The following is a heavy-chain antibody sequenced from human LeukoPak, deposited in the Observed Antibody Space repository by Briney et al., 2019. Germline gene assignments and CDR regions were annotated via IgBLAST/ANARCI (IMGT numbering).Heavy chain of an antibody. CDR3: ARQISYDFWSGYPYYYYYYYMDV. J-gene: IGHJ6*03. CDR1: GGSVSSSSYY. Sequence: SETLSLTCTVSGGSVSSSSYYWGWIRQPPGKGLEWIGSIYYSGSTYYNPSLKSRVTISVDTSKNQFSLKLSSVTAADTAVYYCARQISYDFWSGYPYYYYYYYMDVWGKGTTVTVSS. D-gene: IGHD3-3*01. V-gene: IGHV4-39*07. CDR2: IYYSGST.